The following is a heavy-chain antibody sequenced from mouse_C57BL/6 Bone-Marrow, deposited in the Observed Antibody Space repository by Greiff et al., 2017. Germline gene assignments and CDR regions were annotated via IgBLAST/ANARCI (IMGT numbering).Heavy chain of an antibody. D-gene: IGHD2-5*01. CDR3: ARRYSNPYYAMDY. Sequence: EVQLQQSGPELVKPGASVKISCKASGYTFTDYYMHWVKQSHGKSLEWIGDINPNNGGTGYNQKFKGKANLTVDKSSSTDYMELRSLTSEDSAVYYSARRYSNPYYAMDYWGQGTSVTVSS. J-gene: IGHJ4*01. CDR1: GYTFTDYY. CDR2: INPNNGGT. V-gene: IGHV1-26*01.